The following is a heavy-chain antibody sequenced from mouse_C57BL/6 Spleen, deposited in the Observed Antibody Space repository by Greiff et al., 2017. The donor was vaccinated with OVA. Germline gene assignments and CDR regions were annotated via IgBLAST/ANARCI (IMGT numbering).Heavy chain of an antibody. CDR1: GYTFTSYW. D-gene: IGHD2-13*01. Sequence: QVQLQQPGAELVRPGTSVKLSCKASGYTFTSYWMHWVKQRPGQGLEWIGVIDPSDSYTNYNQKFKGKATLTVDTSSSTAYMQLSSLTSEDSAVYYCARSKTTWYFDVWGTGTTVTVSS. CDR3: ARSKTTWYFDV. V-gene: IGHV1-59*01. J-gene: IGHJ1*03. CDR2: IDPSDSYT.